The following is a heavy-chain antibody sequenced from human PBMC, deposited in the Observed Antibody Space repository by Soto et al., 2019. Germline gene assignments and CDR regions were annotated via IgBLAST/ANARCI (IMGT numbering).Heavy chain of an antibody. CDR3: ARLVVDTETYSYYYYGMDV. Sequence: SDTLALTCSVSGGSISSGYYYWSWIRQPPGKGLEWIRNIYYSGNTYYNPSLKSRVTISVDTSKNQFSLKLSSVTAADTAVYYCARLVVDTETYSYYYYGMDVWGQGTTVTVSS. CDR2: IYYSGNT. CDR1: GGSISSGYYY. V-gene: IGHV4-30-4*02. J-gene: IGHJ6*02. D-gene: IGHD5-18*01.